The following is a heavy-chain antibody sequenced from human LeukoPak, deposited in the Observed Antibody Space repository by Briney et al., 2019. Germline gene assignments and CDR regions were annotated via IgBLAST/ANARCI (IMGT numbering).Heavy chain of an antibody. V-gene: IGHV3-43*02. CDR1: GFTFDDYA. D-gene: IGHD6-13*01. CDR3: AKVHEHSSSWYPIFYDY. Sequence: PGGSLRLSCAASGFTFDDYAMHWVRQAPGKGLEWVSLISGDGTSTYYGDSVKGRFAISRGNSKNSLYLQMNSLRTEDTALYYCAKVHEHSSSWYPIFYDYWGQGTLVTVSS. CDR2: ISGDGTST. J-gene: IGHJ4*02.